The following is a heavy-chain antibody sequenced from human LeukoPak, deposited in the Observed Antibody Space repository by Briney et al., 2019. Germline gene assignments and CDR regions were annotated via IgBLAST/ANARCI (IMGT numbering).Heavy chain of an antibody. D-gene: IGHD5-12*01. Sequence: ASVKVSCKASGGTFSSYAISWVRQAPGQGLEWMGGIIPIFGTANYAQKFQGRVTITADESTSTAYMELSSLRSEDTAAYYCARAHPYSGYHYYYFDYWGQGTLVTASS. CDR2: IIPIFGTA. CDR3: ARAHPYSGYHYYYFDY. CDR1: GGTFSSYA. V-gene: IGHV1-69*13. J-gene: IGHJ4*02.